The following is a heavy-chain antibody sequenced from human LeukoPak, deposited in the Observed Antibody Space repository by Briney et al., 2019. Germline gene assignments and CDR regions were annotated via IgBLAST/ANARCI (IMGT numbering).Heavy chain of an antibody. CDR3: ARNPTGAYYSFDY. V-gene: IGHV4-38-2*02. Sequence: SETLSLTCTVSGYSISSAYYWGWIRQSPGKGLEWIGSVYHSGSSSYNPSLTSQVTISVDTSKNQFSLKLSSVTAADKAVYYCARNPTGAYYSFDYWGQGALVTVSS. D-gene: IGHD2-8*02. CDR1: GYSISSAYY. J-gene: IGHJ4*02. CDR2: VYHSGSS.